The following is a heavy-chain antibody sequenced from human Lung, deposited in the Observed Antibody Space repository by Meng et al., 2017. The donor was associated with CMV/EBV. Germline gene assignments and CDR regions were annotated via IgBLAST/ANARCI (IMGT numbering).Heavy chain of an antibody. Sequence: TCAVYVGYFSGYYWRWIRQPPGKGLEWIGALNHSGITNYNPSLKSRVTISVDTSKNQFSLKLSSVTAADTAVYYCARTGEVAAAGYDYWGQGTLVTVSS. CDR1: VGYFSGYY. CDR3: ARTGEVAAAGYDY. J-gene: IGHJ4*02. V-gene: IGHV4-34*01. D-gene: IGHD6-13*01. CDR2: LNHSGIT.